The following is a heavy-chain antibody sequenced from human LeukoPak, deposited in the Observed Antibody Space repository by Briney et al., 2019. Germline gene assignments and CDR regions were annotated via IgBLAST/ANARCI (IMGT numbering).Heavy chain of an antibody. CDR1: GGSISCGGYY. D-gene: IGHD2-21*02. CDR3: AGGSPQVVTAY. J-gene: IGHJ4*02. Sequence: PSQTLSLTCTVSGGSISCGGYYWSWIREHPGKGLEWIGYIYYSGSTYYNPSLKSRVTISVDTSKNQFSLKLSSVTAADTAVYYCAGGSPQVVTAYWGQGTLVTVSS. V-gene: IGHV4-31*03. CDR2: IYYSGST.